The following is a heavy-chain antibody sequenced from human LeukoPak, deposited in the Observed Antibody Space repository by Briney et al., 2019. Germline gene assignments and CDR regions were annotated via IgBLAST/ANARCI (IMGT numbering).Heavy chain of an antibody. Sequence: GGSLRLSCAASGFTFSNHWMHWVRQVPGKGLVWVSRIDAGGSSTSYADSVKGRLSISRDNAKSTLYLQMNSLRAEDTAVYYCARDLPLIGDAFDIWGQGTMVTVSS. J-gene: IGHJ3*02. CDR2: IDAGGSST. CDR3: ARDLPLIGDAFDI. CDR1: GFTFSNHW. D-gene: IGHD1-14*01. V-gene: IGHV3-74*01.